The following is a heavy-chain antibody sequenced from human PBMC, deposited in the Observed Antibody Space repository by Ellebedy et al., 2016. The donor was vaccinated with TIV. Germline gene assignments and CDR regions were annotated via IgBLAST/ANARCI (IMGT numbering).Heavy chain of an antibody. D-gene: IGHD6-19*01. Sequence: PGGSLRLSCAASGFTFNSYAMHWVRQAPGKGLEWVAVISYDGNSIYYADSVKGRFTISRDNSMTTLYLDMNSLRAEDTAVYYCARDLDKSSGWYGGAAYWGQGTLVTVSS. V-gene: IGHV3-30-3*01. CDR2: ISYDGNSI. CDR1: GFTFNSYA. J-gene: IGHJ4*02. CDR3: ARDLDKSSGWYGGAAY.